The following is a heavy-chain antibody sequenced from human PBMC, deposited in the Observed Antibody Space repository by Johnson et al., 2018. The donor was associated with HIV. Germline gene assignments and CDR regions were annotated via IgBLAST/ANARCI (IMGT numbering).Heavy chain of an antibody. J-gene: IGHJ3*02. D-gene: IGHD2-15*01. Sequence: VLLVESGGGVVQPGRSLRASCAASGFGFSRYVMHWVRQAPGKGLEWVSVIYSGGDTYYSDSVMGRFTISRDTSKNTLYLQMNSLRGDDTAVYYCTRVSSTSWALDIWCQGTFVTVSS. V-gene: IGHV3-66*01. CDR2: IYSGGDT. CDR3: TRVSSTSWALDI. CDR1: GFGFSRYV.